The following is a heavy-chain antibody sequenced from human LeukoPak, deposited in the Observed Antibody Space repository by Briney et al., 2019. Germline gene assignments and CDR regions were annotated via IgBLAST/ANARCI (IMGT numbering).Heavy chain of an antibody. V-gene: IGHV3-21*01. CDR2: ISSSSSYI. CDR3: ARVDAIDYSDYEANWFDP. J-gene: IGHJ5*02. D-gene: IGHD4-11*01. Sequence: GGSLRLSCAASGFTFSSYSMNWVRQASGKGLEWVSSISSSSSYIYYADSVKGRFTISRDNAKNSLYLQMNSLRAEDTAVYYCARVDAIDYSDYEANWFDPWGQGTLVTVSS. CDR1: GFTFSSYS.